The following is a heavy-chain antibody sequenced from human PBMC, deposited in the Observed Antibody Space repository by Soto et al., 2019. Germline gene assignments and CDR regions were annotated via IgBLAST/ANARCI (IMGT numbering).Heavy chain of an antibody. CDR1: GGSIRSSSYY. J-gene: IGHJ6*02. V-gene: IGHV4-39*01. CDR3: ARRLYYDSSGFEGGGMDV. Sequence: ASETLSLTCSVSGGSIRSSSYYLGWIRQPPGKGLEWIGSIYYSGSTYYNPSLKSRVTISVDTSKNQFSLKLSSVTAADTAVYYCARRLYYDSSGFEGGGMDVWGQGTTVTVSS. D-gene: IGHD3-22*01. CDR2: IYYSGST.